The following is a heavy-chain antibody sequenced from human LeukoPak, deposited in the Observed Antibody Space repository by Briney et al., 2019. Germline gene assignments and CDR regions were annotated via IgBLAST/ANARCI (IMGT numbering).Heavy chain of an antibody. CDR3: ARDSGGDCLDAFDI. CDR1: GGSISNF. J-gene: IGHJ3*02. CDR2: IYTSGST. Sequence: PSETLSLTCTVSGGSISNFWSWIRQPAGKGLEWIGRIYTSGSTNYNPSLKSRVTMSVDTSKNQYSLKLSSVTAADTAVYYCARDSGGDCLDAFDIWGQGTMVTVSS. V-gene: IGHV4-4*07. D-gene: IGHD2-21*02.